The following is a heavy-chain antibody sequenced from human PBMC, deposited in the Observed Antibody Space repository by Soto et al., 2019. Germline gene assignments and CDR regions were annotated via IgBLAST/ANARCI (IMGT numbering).Heavy chain of an antibody. CDR3: ARAPSAGIAARQYYYYYYYMDV. CDR2: IYSGGST. V-gene: IGHV3-66*01. J-gene: IGHJ6*03. D-gene: IGHD6-6*01. CDR1: GFTVSSNY. Sequence: EVQLVESGGGLVQPGGSLRLSCAASGFTVSSNYMSWVRQAPGKGLEWVSVIYSGGSTYYADSVKGRFTISRDNSKNTLYLQMNSLRAEDTAVYYCARAPSAGIAARQYYYYYYYMDVWGKWTTVTVSS.